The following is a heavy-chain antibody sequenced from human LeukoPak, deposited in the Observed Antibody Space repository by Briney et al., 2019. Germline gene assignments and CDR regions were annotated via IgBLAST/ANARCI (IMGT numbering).Heavy chain of an antibody. Sequence: TGGSLRLSCAASGFTFSSYWMSWVRQAPGKGLEWVANIKQDGSEKYYVDSVKGRFTISRDNAKNSLYLQMNSLRAEDTAVYYCARDSAGGYCSGGSCYSFDAFDIWGQGTMVTVSS. CDR1: GFTFSSYW. D-gene: IGHD2-15*01. CDR3: ARDSAGGYCSGGSCYSFDAFDI. CDR2: IKQDGSEK. J-gene: IGHJ3*02. V-gene: IGHV3-7*01.